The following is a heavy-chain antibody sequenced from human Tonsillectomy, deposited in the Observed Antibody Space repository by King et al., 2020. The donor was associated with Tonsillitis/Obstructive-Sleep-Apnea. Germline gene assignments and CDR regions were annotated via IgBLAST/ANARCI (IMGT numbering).Heavy chain of an antibody. CDR2: ISSSGSTI. Sequence: QLVQSGGGLVQPGRSLRLSCAASGFTFSSYEMNWVRQAPGKGLEWLSYISSSGSTIYYADSVKGRFIISRDNAKNSLYLQMNSLRAEDTAVYYCARIYYDSSGYYYELSGYYYMDVWGKGTTVTVSS. CDR3: ARIYYDSSGYYYELSGYYYMDV. V-gene: IGHV3-48*03. D-gene: IGHD3-22*01. CDR1: GFTFSSYE. J-gene: IGHJ6*03.